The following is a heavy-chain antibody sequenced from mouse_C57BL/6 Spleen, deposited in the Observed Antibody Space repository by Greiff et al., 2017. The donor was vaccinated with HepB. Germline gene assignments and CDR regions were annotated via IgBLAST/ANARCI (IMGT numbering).Heavy chain of an antibody. Sequence: VQLQQPGAELVRPGASVKLSCTASGFNIKDYYMHWVKQRPEQGLEWIGRIDPEDGDTEYAPKFQGKATMTADTSSNTAYLQLSSLTSEDTAVYYCTSDSNSAWFAYWGQGTLVTVSA. D-gene: IGHD2-5*01. CDR1: GFNIKDYY. CDR3: TSDSNSAWFAY. J-gene: IGHJ3*01. V-gene: IGHV14-1*01. CDR2: IDPEDGDT.